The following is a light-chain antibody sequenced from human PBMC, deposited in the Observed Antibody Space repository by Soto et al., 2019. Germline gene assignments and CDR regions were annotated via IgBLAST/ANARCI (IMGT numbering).Light chain of an antibody. V-gene: IGKV3-11*01. CDR1: QSVSSY. CDR3: QQRSTWPFI. CDR2: DAS. J-gene: IGKJ2*01. Sequence: EILLTQSPATLSLSPGERATLSCRAGQSVSSYLAWYQQKPGQAPRPLIYDASNRATGVPARFSGSGSGTDFTLTISSLEPEDFAVYYCQQRSTWPFIFGQGTKVDIK.